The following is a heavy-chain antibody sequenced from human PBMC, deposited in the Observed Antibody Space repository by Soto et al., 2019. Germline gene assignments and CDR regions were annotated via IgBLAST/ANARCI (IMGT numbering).Heavy chain of an antibody. V-gene: IGHV1-69*12. CDR3: ARDKDRLQLGGNYYYSLDV. D-gene: IGHD5-12*01. CDR2: IMPVFPTP. Sequence: VQLEQSGPEVKKPGSSVKVSCKASGGTFSTSALSWVRQAPGQGLEWMGGIMPVFPTPDYAQKFQGRVTITADDSTSTAYMELGGLTSDDPAVYYCARDKDRLQLGGNYYYSLDVWGQGTAVTVSS. CDR1: GGTFSTSA. J-gene: IGHJ6*02.